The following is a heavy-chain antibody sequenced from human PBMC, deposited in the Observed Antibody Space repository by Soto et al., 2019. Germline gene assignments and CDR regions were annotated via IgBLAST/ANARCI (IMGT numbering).Heavy chain of an antibody. D-gene: IGHD3-10*01. CDR3: ARGITLDY. CDR2: IYYSGST. CDR1: GGSISRYY. Sequence: PSETLSLTCTVSGGSISRYYWSWIRQPPGKGLEWIGYIYYSGSTNYNPSLKSRVTISVDTSKNQFSLKLSSVTAADTAVYYCARGITLDYWGQGTVVTVS. V-gene: IGHV4-59*01. J-gene: IGHJ4*02.